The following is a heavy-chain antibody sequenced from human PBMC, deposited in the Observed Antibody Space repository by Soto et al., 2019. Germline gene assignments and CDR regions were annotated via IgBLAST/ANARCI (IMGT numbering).Heavy chain of an antibody. D-gene: IGHD6-13*01. CDR1: GFTFRSFT. Sequence: PGGSLRVSCADSGFTFRSFTMNWVRQSPGEGLEWVSTISSNSAYIYYTDALRGRFTISRDNAKNSLHLQMNSLRAEDTAVYYCTRDASRDSSARGWFDPWGPGTLVTVSS. J-gene: IGHJ5*02. V-gene: IGHV3-21*01. CDR2: ISSNSAYI. CDR3: TRDASRDSSARGWFDP.